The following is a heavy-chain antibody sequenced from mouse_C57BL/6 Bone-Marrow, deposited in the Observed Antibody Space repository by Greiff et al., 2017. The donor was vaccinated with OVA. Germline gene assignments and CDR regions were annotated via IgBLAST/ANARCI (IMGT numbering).Heavy chain of an antibody. CDR1: GYSITSDY. D-gene: IGHD1-1*01. CDR3: ASSYYGSAYWYFDV. Sequence: VQLKESGPGLAKPSQTLSLTCSVTGYSITSDYWNWIRKFPGNKLEYMGYISYSGSTYYNPSLKSRISITRDTSKNQYYLQLNSVTTEDTATYYCASSYYGSAYWYFDVWGTGTTVTVSS. V-gene: IGHV3-8*01. CDR2: ISYSGST. J-gene: IGHJ1*03.